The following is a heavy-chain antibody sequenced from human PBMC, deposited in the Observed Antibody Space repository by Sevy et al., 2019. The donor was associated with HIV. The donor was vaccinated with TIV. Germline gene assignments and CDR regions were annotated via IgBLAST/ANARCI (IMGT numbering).Heavy chain of an antibody. CDR1: GFTFSSYA. CDR2: ISYDGNNK. CDR3: ARDVSYYDRSGYSLDY. J-gene: IGHJ4*02. V-gene: IGHV3-30-3*01. Sequence: GGSLRLSCAASGFTFSSYAIHWVRQAPGKGLEWVAVISYDGNNKYYAESVKGRFTISRDNSKNTLYLQMNSLRAEDTAVYYCARDVSYYDRSGYSLDYWGQGTVVTVSS. D-gene: IGHD3-22*01.